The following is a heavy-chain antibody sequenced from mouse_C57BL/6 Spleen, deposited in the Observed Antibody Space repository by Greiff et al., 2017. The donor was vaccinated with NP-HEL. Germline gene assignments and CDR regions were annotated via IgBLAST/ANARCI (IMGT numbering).Heavy chain of an antibody. CDR2: IHPNSGST. CDR3: ARSGDYEGFAY. V-gene: IGHV1-64*01. Sequence: QVQLQQPGAELVKPGASVKLSCKASGYTFTSYWMHWVKQRPGQGLEWIGMIHPNSGSTNYNEKFKSKATLTVDKSSSTAYMQLSCLTSEDSAVYYCARSGDYEGFAYWGQGTLVTVSA. J-gene: IGHJ3*01. CDR1: GYTFTSYW. D-gene: IGHD1-1*01.